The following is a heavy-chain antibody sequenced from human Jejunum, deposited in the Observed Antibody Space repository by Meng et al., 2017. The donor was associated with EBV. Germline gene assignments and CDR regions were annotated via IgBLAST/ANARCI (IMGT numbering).Heavy chain of an antibody. J-gene: IGHJ4*02. CDR2: INPNRGGT. D-gene: IGHD3-22*01. Sequence: QVQLVQSGVEVKQRVTSVRVSCKASGYTFTGYFIQWVRQAPGQGLEWMGRINPNRGGTSYTQKFQGRVTMTRDTSITTAYMELSRLGSDDTAVYYCARDYSDSSRQGYWGQGTLVTVSS. V-gene: IGHV1-2*06. CDR3: ARDYSDSSRQGY. CDR1: GYTFTGYF.